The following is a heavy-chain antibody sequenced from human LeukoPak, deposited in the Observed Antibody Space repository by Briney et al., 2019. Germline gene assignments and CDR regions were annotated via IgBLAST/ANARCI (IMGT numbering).Heavy chain of an antibody. D-gene: IGHD1-14*01. CDR2: ISSSSSYI. CDR1: GFTFSSYS. V-gene: IGHV3-21*01. Sequence: GGSLRLSCAASGFTFSSYSMNWVRQAPGKGLEWVSSISSSSSYIYYADSVKGRFVISRDNSKNTLYLYMNSLTAEDTAVYYCAKDVKAGSWGDYYYYYMDVWGKGTTVTISS. CDR3: AKDVKAGSWGDYYYYYMDV. J-gene: IGHJ6*03.